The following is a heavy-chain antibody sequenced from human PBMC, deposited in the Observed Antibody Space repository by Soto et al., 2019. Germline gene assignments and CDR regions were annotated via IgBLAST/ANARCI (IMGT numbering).Heavy chain of an antibody. Sequence: QLQLQESGPGLVKPSETLSLTCTVSDGSISSRSSYWGWIPQPPGKGLEWIGSINYGGSTYYNPSLKSRITISVDTSKNQFSLKLGAVTAADTAVYFCAKTGFWSDYRVADCWGQGTLVTVSS. CDR1: DGSISSRSSY. CDR2: INYGGST. V-gene: IGHV4-39*01. CDR3: AKTGFWSDYRVADC. D-gene: IGHD3-3*01. J-gene: IGHJ4*02.